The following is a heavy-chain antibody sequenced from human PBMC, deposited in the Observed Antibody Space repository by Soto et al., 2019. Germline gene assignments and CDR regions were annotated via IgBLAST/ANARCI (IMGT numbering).Heavy chain of an antibody. CDR2: IYYRGST. J-gene: IGHJ6*02. Sequence: QVQLQESGPGLVKPSQTLSLTCTVSGGSISSGDYFWSWIRQPPGKGLEWIGYIYYRGSTYYNPSLKSRVTISVDTSKNQFSLKLSSVTAADTAVYYCAREVDYYYGMDVWGQGTTVTVSS. CDR1: GGSISSGDYF. V-gene: IGHV4-30-4*01. CDR3: AREVDYYYGMDV.